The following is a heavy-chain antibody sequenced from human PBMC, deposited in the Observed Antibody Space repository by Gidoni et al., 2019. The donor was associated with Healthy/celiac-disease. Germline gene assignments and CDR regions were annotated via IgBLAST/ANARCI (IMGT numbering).Heavy chain of an antibody. V-gene: IGHV4-4*07. CDR2: IYTSGST. Sequence: QVQLQESGPRLVQPSETLPLTCPSAGGSISSYHWSWFRQPAGKGLEWIGRIYTSGSTNYNPSLKSRVTMSVDTSKNQFSLKLSSVTAADTAVYYFAAGANSGSYWWGQGTLVTVSS. CDR3: AAGANSGSYW. CDR1: GGSISSYH. J-gene: IGHJ4*02. D-gene: IGHD1-26*01.